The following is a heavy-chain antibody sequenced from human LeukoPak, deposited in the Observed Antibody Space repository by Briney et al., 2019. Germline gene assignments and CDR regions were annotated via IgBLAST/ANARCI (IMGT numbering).Heavy chain of an antibody. CDR1: GYTFTGYY. D-gene: IGHD3-3*01. V-gene: IGHV1-2*06. Sequence: GASVKVSCKASGYTFTGYYMHWVRQAPGQGLEWMGRINPNSGGTNYAQKFQGRVTMTRDTSISTAYMELSRLRSDDTAVYYCARASRIYDFWSGYYPPDVWGQGTTVTVSS. J-gene: IGHJ6*02. CDR2: INPNSGGT. CDR3: ARASRIYDFWSGYYPPDV.